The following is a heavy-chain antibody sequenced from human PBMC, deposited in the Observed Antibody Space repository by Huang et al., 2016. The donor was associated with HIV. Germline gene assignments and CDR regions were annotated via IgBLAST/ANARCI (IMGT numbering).Heavy chain of an antibody. D-gene: IGHD3-10*01. CDR3: ARDATKNPRGWFDP. CDR2: INHLGSP. J-gene: IGHJ5*02. V-gene: IGHV4-34*02. CDR1: GGSLIGYY. Sequence: QVHLQQWGAGLLKSAETLSLTCAVYGGSLIGYYWSWLRQTPGKGLECIGEINHLGSPNYDPSLKSRVSIAVDGSKKQCSLKLRSISDADTAVYFCARDATKNPRGWFDPWGQGTLVTGSS.